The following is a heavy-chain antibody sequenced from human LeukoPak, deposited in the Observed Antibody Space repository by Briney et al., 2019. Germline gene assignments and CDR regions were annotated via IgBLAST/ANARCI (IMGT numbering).Heavy chain of an antibody. V-gene: IGHV3-15*01. CDR3: TIRMITFGGVIVEDFDY. J-gene: IGHJ4*02. CDR1: GFTLSNAW. Sequence: GGSLRLSCAASGFTLSNAWMSWVRQAPGKGLEWVGRIKSKTDGGTTDYAAPVKGRFTISRDDSKNTLYLQMNSLKTEDTAVYYCTIRMITFGGVIVEDFDYWGQGTLVTVSS. D-gene: IGHD3-16*02. CDR2: IKSKTDGGTT.